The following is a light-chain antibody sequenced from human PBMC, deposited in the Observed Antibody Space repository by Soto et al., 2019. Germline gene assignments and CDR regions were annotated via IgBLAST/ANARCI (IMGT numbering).Light chain of an antibody. Sequence: EIVLTQSPGSLSLSPGERATLSCRAPQSVSDRHLAWYQQKPGQAPSLLIYGASSRATGIPDRFSGSGSGTDFTLNISRLEPEDFAVYYCQQYDSSETFGQGTKVEIK. J-gene: IGKJ1*01. CDR1: QSVSDRH. V-gene: IGKV3-20*01. CDR3: QQYDSSET. CDR2: GAS.